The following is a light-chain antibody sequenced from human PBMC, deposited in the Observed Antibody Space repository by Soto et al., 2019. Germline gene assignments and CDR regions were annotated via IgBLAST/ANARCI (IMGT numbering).Light chain of an antibody. Sequence: HSVLTQPPSASGTPGQRVTISCSGSSSNIGNNYVYWYQMVPGTAPKLLIYRNNQRPSGVPDRFSGSRSGTSASLAISGLRSEDEADYYCAAWDDSLSGRGVFGGGTKLTVL. CDR1: SSNIGNNY. CDR2: RNN. J-gene: IGLJ2*01. V-gene: IGLV1-47*01. CDR3: AAWDDSLSGRGV.